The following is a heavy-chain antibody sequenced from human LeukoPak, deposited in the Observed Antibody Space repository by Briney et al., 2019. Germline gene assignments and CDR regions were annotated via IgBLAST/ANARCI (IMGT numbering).Heavy chain of an antibody. V-gene: IGHV3-23*01. D-gene: IGHD3-22*01. J-gene: IGHJ4*02. CDR2: ISGSGGST. CDR1: GFTFSSYA. Sequence: PGGSLRLSCVASGFTFSSYAMSWVRQAPGKGLEWVSAISGSGGSTYYADSVKGRFTISRDNSKNTLYLQMNSLRAEDTAVYYCARAAGYDSSGYYYDYFDYWGQGTLVTVSS. CDR3: ARAAGYDSSGYYYDYFDY.